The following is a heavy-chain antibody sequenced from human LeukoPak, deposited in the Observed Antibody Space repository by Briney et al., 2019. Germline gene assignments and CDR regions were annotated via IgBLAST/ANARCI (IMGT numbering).Heavy chain of an antibody. CDR3: ARMTFGGMDF. D-gene: IGHD3-16*01. J-gene: IGHJ6*04. V-gene: IGHV3-72*01. Sequence: GRSLRLSCAASGITLSDQYMEWVRQTPGKGLERVGRTRSKVNNHTTEYAASVKGRFTISRDDSNNSLYLQMNSLKTEDTAVYYCARMTFGGMDFWGKGTTVTVSS. CDR1: GITLSDQY. CDR2: TRSKVNNHTT.